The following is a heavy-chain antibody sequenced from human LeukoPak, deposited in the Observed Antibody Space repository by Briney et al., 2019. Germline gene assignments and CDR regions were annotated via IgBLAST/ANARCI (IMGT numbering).Heavy chain of an antibody. CDR3: PLLDGSYSGSPANYYYYYLDV. CDR2: ISHDGST. CDR1: GGSFSGYY. Sequence: WETLSLTCAVYGGSFSGYYWSWIRQPPGKGLEWIGEISHDGSTNYNPSLKSRVTISVATSKHQFSLKLSPVTAADTAVYYCPLLDGSYSGSPANYYYYYLDVWGKPTTVTVSS. V-gene: IGHV4-34*01. D-gene: IGHD1-26*01. J-gene: IGHJ6*03.